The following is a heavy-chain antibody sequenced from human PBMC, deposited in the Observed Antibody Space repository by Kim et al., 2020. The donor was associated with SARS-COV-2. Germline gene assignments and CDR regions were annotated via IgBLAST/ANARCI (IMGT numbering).Heavy chain of an antibody. D-gene: IGHD2-15*01. CDR2: IYSGDST. V-gene: IGHV3-66*01. Sequence: GGSLRLSCAASGFTVSSNYMSWVRQAPGKGLEWVSVIYSGDSTYYADSVKGRFTISRDNSKNTLYLQMDSLRAEDTAVYFCGFVGVVAATPFDYWGQGTLVTVSS. CDR3: GFVGVVAATPFDY. CDR1: GFTVSSNY. J-gene: IGHJ4*02.